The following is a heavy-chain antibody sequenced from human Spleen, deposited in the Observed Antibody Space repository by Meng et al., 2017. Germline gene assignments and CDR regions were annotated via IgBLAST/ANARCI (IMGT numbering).Heavy chain of an antibody. D-gene: IGHD2-21*01. CDR3: ARVIDGYYFDY. V-gene: IGHV4-4*02. CDR2: IYHGGSS. CDR1: GDSISRNTR. Sequence: QEQTQESGPGLLKPSATLSLTCAVSGDSISRNTRWSWARQPPGKGLEWIGEIYHGGSSNYIPSLKSRVTIYIDKSKNQFSLDLSSVTAADTAVYFCARVIDGYYFDYWGEGTLVTVSS. J-gene: IGHJ4*02.